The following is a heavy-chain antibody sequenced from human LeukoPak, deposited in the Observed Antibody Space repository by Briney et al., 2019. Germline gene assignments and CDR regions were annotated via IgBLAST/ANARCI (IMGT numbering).Heavy chain of an antibody. J-gene: IGHJ5*02. V-gene: IGHV4-59*08. Sequence: SETLSLTCTVSGASINSYWWSWVRQPPGRGLEWIAYIHSSGGTNDNPSLRSRVTISLDTSKNQVSLMLTSVTAADTADYFCATHVLFDPDNHSYWFDPWGQGTLVTVS. CDR1: GASINSYW. CDR2: IHSSGGT. CDR3: ATHVLFDPDNHSYWFDP. D-gene: IGHD1-14*01.